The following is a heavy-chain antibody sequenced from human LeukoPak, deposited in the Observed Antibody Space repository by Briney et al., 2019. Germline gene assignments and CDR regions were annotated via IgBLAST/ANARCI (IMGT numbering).Heavy chain of an antibody. CDR2: IKQDRSEK. D-gene: IGHD3-10*01. CDR1: GFTFSSSW. Sequence: GGSLRLSCAPSGFTFSSSWMSGVPQAPGKGLGWVANIKQDRSEKYTVDSVKGRFPISPDNAKNSLSLQMNILRAENTPVYYCARGFGHSYYVYWGQGTLVTVSS. V-gene: IGHV3-7*01. J-gene: IGHJ4*02. CDR3: ARGFGHSYYVY.